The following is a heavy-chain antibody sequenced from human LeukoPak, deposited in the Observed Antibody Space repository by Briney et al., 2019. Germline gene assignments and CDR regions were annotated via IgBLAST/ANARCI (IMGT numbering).Heavy chain of an antibody. V-gene: IGHV3-64*04. Sequence: PGGSLRLSCSASGFTFSNYAMHWVRQAPGKGLEYVSAISSNGDSSYYADSVKGRFTISRDNAKNSLYLQMNSLRAEDTAVYYCASYCSSTSCYARGFDYWGQGTLVTVSS. J-gene: IGHJ4*02. CDR3: ASYCSSTSCYARGFDY. CDR1: GFTFSNYA. CDR2: ISSNGDSS. D-gene: IGHD2-2*01.